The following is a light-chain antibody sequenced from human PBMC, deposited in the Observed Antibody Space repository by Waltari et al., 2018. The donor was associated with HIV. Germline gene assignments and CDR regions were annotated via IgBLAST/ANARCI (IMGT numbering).Light chain of an antibody. CDR2: QDH. J-gene: IGLJ2*01. V-gene: IGLV3-25*03. CDR1: AFPSPY. CDR3: QTTDTNGVVV. Sequence: SSALTQTPSVSVSPGQTATIPCSGEAFPSPYSHWYHQRAGQGPFLVIYQDHKRPSGIPDRFSGSSSGTVLTLTISGVQTEDEGDYYCQTTDTNGVVVFGGGTKVTVL.